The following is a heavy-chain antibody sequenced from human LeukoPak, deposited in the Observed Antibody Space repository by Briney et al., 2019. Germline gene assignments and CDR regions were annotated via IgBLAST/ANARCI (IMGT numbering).Heavy chain of an antibody. V-gene: IGHV5-51*01. CDR3: ARGYYYDSSGYSDAFDI. D-gene: IGHD3-22*01. J-gene: IGHJ3*02. CDR2: IYPGDSDT. Sequence: GECLKISCKGSGYSFTSYWIGWVRQMPGKGLEWMGIIYPGDSDTRYSPSFQGQVTISADKSISTAYLQWSSLKASDTAMYYCARGYYYDSSGYSDAFDIWGQGTMVPVSS. CDR1: GYSFTSYW.